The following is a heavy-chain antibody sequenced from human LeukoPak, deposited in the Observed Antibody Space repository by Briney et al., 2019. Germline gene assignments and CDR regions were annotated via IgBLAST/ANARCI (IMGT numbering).Heavy chain of an antibody. D-gene: IGHD6-19*01. V-gene: IGHV1-69*01. Sequence: SVKVSCKASGGTFSGYAISWVRQAPGQGPEWMGGIIPIFGTANYAQKFQGRVTITADESTSTAYMELSSLRSEDTAVYYCARGPFSSGWYAKQFDYWGQGTLVTVSS. CDR3: ARGPFSSGWYAKQFDY. J-gene: IGHJ4*02. CDR2: IIPIFGTA. CDR1: GGTFSGYA.